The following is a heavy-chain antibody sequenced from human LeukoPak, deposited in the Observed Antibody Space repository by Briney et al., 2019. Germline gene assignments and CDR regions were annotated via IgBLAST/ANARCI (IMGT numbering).Heavy chain of an antibody. CDR2: ISYDGSNK. D-gene: IGHD1-26*01. Sequence: GGSLRLSCAASGFTFSSCAMHWVRQAPGKGLEWVAVISYDGSNKYYADSVKGRFTISRDNSKNTLYLQMNSLRAEDTAVYYCARDRIVGATRHFDYWGQGTLVTVSS. V-gene: IGHV3-30*04. CDR3: ARDRIVGATRHFDY. CDR1: GFTFSSCA. J-gene: IGHJ4*02.